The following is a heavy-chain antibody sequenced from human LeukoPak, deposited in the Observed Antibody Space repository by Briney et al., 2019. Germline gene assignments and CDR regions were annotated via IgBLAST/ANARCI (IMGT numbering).Heavy chain of an antibody. CDR1: GATFSSYT. Sequence: GSSVKVSCKASGATFSSYTISWVRQAPGQGLEWMGMIITILGIANYAQKFQGRVTITADKSKSTAYMELSSLRSEDTAVYYCASLPLGIAAAGTDYWGQGTLVTVSS. V-gene: IGHV1-69*02. CDR2: IITILGIA. CDR3: ASLPLGIAAAGTDY. J-gene: IGHJ4*02. D-gene: IGHD6-13*01.